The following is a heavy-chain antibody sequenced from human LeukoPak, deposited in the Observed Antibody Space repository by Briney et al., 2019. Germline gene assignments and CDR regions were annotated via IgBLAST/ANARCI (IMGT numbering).Heavy chain of an antibody. CDR2: INHSGST. D-gene: IGHD4-17*01. CDR1: GGSFSGYY. J-gene: IGHJ3*02. Sequence: SETLSLTCAVYGGSFSGYYWSWIRQPPGKGLEWIGEINHSGSTNFNPSLKGRVTISVDTSKNQFSLKLSSVTAADTAVYYCAEGGLRTDVFDIWGQGTMVTVSS. V-gene: IGHV4-34*01. CDR3: AEGGLRTDVFDI.